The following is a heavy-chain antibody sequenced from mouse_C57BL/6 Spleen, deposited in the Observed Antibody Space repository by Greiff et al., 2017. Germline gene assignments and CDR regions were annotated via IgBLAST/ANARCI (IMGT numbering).Heavy chain of an antibody. J-gene: IGHJ2*01. CDR2: IDPSDSYT. Sequence: QVQLQQPGAELVKPGASVKLSCKASGYTFTSYWMQWVKQRPGQGLEWIGEIDPSDSYTNYNQKFKGKATLTVDTSSSTAYMQLSSLTSEDSAVYYCARNYGSSTGFDYWGQGTTLTVSS. V-gene: IGHV1-50*01. D-gene: IGHD1-1*01. CDR1: GYTFTSYW. CDR3: ARNYGSSTGFDY.